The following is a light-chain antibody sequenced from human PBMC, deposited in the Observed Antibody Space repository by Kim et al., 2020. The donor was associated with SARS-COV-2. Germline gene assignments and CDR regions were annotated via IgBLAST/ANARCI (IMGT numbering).Light chain of an antibody. CDR3: QSYDDNSWV. V-gene: IGLV6-57*01. CDR1: SGSIASDF. CDR2: EDH. J-gene: IGLJ3*02. Sequence: MTGIISSTRSSGSIASDFVQWFPQRTGSSPTTVIYEDHKRPAGVPDRFSGSVDTSSNSAALSISGLRAEDEADYYCQSYDDNSWVFGGGTQLTVL.